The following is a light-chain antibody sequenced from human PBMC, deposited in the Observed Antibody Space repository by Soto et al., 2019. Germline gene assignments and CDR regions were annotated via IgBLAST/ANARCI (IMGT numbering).Light chain of an antibody. CDR1: QTISSW. V-gene: IGKV1-5*03. J-gene: IGKJ1*01. Sequence: DIQMTQSPSTLSGSVGDRVTLTCRASQTISSWLAWYQQKPGKAPKVLIYKASTLKSGVPSRFGGSGSGTEFTLTISSLQPDDFATYYCQQYDSYRTFGQGTKVDIK. CDR2: KAS. CDR3: QQYDSYRT.